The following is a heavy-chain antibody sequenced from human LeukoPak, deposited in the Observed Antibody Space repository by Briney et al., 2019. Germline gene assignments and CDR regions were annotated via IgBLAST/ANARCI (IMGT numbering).Heavy chain of an antibody. J-gene: IGHJ6*02. V-gene: IGHV3-66*04. CDR3: ARHFGVVTKGVYYYYYGMDV. CDR2: IYSGGST. D-gene: IGHD3-3*01. Sequence: GRSLSLSYAASGSTVSTKYMGWVRQAPAKGLDWDTVIYSGGSTYYADSVKGRFTISRDNSKNSLYLQMNSLSAEDTAVYYCARHFGVVTKGVYYYYYGMDVWGQGTTVTVSS. CDR1: GSTVSTKY.